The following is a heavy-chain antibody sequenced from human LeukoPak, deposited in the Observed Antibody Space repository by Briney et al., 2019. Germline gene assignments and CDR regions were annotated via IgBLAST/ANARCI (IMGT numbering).Heavy chain of an antibody. Sequence: SETLSLTCAVSGGSISRSHWWSWVRQPPGKGLEWIGEIFHSGSTNYNPSLKSRVTISVDTSKNQFSLKLSSVTAADTAVYYCARETSQKGAHYMDVWGKGTTVTISS. D-gene: IGHD3-16*01. CDR2: IFHSGST. J-gene: IGHJ6*03. V-gene: IGHV4-4*02. CDR3: ARETSQKGAHYMDV. CDR1: GGSISRSHW.